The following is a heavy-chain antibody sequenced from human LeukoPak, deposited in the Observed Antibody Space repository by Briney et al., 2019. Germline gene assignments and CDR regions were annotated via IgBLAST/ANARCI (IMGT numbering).Heavy chain of an antibody. V-gene: IGHV3-33*01. CDR1: GFTFSSYG. D-gene: IGHD2-8*01. Sequence: GGSLRLSCAASGFTFSSYGMHWVRQAPGKGLEWVADIWFDGKNEHFADSVKGRFTISRDNSKNTMYLQINSLGAEDTAVYYCARDRHCANGVCHSPPGMDVWGQGTTVTVSS. CDR2: IWFDGKNE. CDR3: ARDRHCANGVCHSPPGMDV. J-gene: IGHJ6*02.